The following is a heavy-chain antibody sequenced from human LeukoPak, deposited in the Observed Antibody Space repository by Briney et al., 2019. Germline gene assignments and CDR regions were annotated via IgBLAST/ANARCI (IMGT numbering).Heavy chain of an antibody. V-gene: IGHV1-8*02. CDR3: ASWGTYYYDSSGYGDAFDI. D-gene: IGHD3-22*01. J-gene: IGHJ3*02. CDR1: GGTFSSYA. Sequence: ASVKVSCKASGGTFSSYAISWVRQATGQGLEWMGWMNPNSGNTGYAQKFQGRVTMTRNTSISTAYMELSSLRSEDTAVYYCASWGTYYYDSSGYGDAFDIWGQGTMVTVSS. CDR2: MNPNSGNT.